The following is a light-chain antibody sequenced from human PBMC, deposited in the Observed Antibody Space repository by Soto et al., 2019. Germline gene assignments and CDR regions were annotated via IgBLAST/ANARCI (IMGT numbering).Light chain of an antibody. CDR2: GAS. CDR3: QQHGSSPT. CDR1: QSVSSSF. Sequence: ILLTQSPGTLSLSPGERATLSCRASQSVSSSFSAWYHQKPRQAPRLIIHGASSSATGLPDRFSGSGSGTDFPPTISRLAPEDSAVYYRQQHGSSPTFGQGTKVDIK. J-gene: IGKJ1*01. V-gene: IGKV3-20*01.